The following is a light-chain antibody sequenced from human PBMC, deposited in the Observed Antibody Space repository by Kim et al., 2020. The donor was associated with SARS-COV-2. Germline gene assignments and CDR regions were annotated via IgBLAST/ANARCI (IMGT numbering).Light chain of an antibody. Sequence: VTIYSTRSSSNIGAGYDVHWYQQLPGTAPKLLIYGNSNRPSGVPDRFSGSKSGTSASLAITGLQAEDEADYYCQSYDSSLSGLYVFGTGTKVTVL. CDR1: SSNIGAGYD. V-gene: IGLV1-40*01. CDR3: QSYDSSLSGLYV. CDR2: GNS. J-gene: IGLJ1*01.